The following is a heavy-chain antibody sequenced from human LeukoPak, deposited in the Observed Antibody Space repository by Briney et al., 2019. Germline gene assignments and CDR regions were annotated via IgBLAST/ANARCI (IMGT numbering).Heavy chain of an antibody. V-gene: IGHV1-24*01. D-gene: IGHD3-22*01. CDR3: ATDSDDSSGYYEFDY. CDR2: FDPEDGET. Sequence: ASVKVSCKASGYTFTGYYMHWVRQAPGKGLEWMGGFDPEDGETIYAQKFQGRVTMTEDTSTDTAYMELSSLRSEDTAVYYCATDSDDSSGYYEFDYWGQGTLVTVSS. J-gene: IGHJ4*02. CDR1: GYTFTGYY.